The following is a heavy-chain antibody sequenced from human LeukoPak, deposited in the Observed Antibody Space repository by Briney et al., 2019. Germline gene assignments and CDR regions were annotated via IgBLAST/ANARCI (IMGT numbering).Heavy chain of an antibody. V-gene: IGHV1-46*01. D-gene: IGHD3-3*01. CDR2: INPSGGST. CDR3: ATGPKRFLEWLQNYYYYYGMDV. J-gene: IGHJ6*02. CDR1: EYTLTSYY. Sequence: ASVKVSCKASEYTLTSYYLHWVRQAPGQGLEWMAIINPSGGSTSHAQKFQGRVTMTEDTSTDTAYMELSSLRSEDTAVYYCATGPKRFLEWLQNYYYYYGMDVWGQGTTVTVSS.